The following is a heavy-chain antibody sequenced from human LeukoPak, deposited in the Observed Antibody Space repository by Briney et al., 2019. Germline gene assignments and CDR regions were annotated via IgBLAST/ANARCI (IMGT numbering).Heavy chain of an antibody. D-gene: IGHD5-18*01. CDR2: MLDTVTT. Sequence: SETLSLTCAVSGASMNTHYWSWIRQPPGKGLEWIGYMLDTVTTKGNPSLKSRFTLSADTSKNQFSLRLTSVTAADTAVYYCATIKRGNIFGYFDFWGQGIPVTVSS. V-gene: IGHV4-59*11. J-gene: IGHJ4*02. CDR3: ATIKRGNIFGYFDF. CDR1: GASMNTHY.